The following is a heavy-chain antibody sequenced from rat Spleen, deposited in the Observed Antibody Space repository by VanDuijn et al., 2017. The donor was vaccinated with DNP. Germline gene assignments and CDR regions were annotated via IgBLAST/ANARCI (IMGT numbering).Heavy chain of an antibody. CDR2: MWYDGGT. CDR3: TRDRSSSCAMDA. CDR1: GFSLTSHS. V-gene: IGHV2-63*01. D-gene: IGHD1-2*01. J-gene: IGHJ4*01. Sequence: QVQLKESGPGLVQPSQTLSLTCTISGFSLTSHSVSWVRQPSGKGPEWMGRMWYDGGTTYNSVLKFRLSISRDTSKNQVFIKMNSLPTDDTATYYCTRDRSSSCAMDAWGQGTSGTVSS.